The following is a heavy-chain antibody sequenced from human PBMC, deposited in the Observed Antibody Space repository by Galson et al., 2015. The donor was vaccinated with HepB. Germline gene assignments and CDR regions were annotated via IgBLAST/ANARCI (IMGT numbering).Heavy chain of an antibody. CDR1: GYTFTGYY. Sequence: SVKVSCKASGYTFTGYYMHWVRQAPGQGLEWMGIINPSGGSTSYAQKFQGRVTMTRDTSTSTVYMELSSLRSEDTAVYYCARAAGCSSTSCPPGPYYYYYYYMDVWGKGTTVTVSS. CDR3: ARAAGCSSTSCPPGPYYYYYYYMDV. D-gene: IGHD2-2*01. J-gene: IGHJ6*03. CDR2: INPSGGST. V-gene: IGHV1-46*01.